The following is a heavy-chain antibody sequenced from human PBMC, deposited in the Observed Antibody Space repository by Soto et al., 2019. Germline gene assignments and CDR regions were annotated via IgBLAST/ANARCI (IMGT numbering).Heavy chain of an antibody. J-gene: IGHJ4*02. Sequence: PGGSLRLSCAASGVTFSDYYMSWIRQAPGKGLEWVSYISSSISYTNYADSVKGRFTISRDNAKNSLYLQMNSLRAEDTAVYYCARYIYGYVDYWGQGTLVTVSS. V-gene: IGHV3-11*06. CDR2: ISSSISYT. CDR1: GVTFSDYY. D-gene: IGHD5-18*01. CDR3: ARYIYGYVDY.